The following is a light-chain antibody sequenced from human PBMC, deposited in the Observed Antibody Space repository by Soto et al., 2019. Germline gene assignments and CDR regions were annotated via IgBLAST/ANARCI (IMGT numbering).Light chain of an antibody. Sequence: EIVLTQSPATLSLSPGERATLSCTASQSVRSYVAWYQQKPGQAPRLLIYDASNRATGIPARFSGSGSGTDFTLTISSLEPEDFAVYYCQQRSNWPLLTFGGGTKVDIK. V-gene: IGKV3-11*01. J-gene: IGKJ4*01. CDR3: QQRSNWPLLT. CDR2: DAS. CDR1: QSVRSY.